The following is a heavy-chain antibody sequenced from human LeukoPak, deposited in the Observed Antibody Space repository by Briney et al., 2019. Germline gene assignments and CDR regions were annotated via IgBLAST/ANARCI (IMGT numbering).Heavy chain of an antibody. CDR1: GYTFTSYA. J-gene: IGHJ5*02. CDR3: ARDVYGDYDWFDP. CDR2: INTNTGNP. D-gene: IGHD4-17*01. Sequence: ASVKVSCKASGYTFTSYAMNWVRQAPGQGLEWMGWINTNTGNPTYAQGFTGRFVFSSDTSLSTAYLEIYSLKAEDTAVYYCARDVYGDYDWFDPWGQGTLVTVSS. V-gene: IGHV7-4-1*01.